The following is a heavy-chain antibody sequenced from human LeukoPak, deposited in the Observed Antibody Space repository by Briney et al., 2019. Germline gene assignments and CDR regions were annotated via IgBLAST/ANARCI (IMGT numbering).Heavy chain of an antibody. J-gene: IGHJ4*02. CDR3: AKTGGTSGWQRGLGQ. V-gene: IGHV3-23*01. D-gene: IGHD6-19*01. Sequence: GGSLRLSCAASGFTFSSYTMTWVRQAPGKGLEWVSGISDSGGSTYNADSVKGRFTISRDNSKNTLYLQMNSLRDEDTAVYYCAKTGGTSGWQRGLGQWGQGTLLTVSS. CDR2: ISDSGGST. CDR1: GFTFSSYT.